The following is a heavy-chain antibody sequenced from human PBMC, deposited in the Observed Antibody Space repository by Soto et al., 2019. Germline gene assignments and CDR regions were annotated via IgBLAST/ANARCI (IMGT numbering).Heavy chain of an antibody. D-gene: IGHD5-12*01. CDR3: ARGFGGYDSKFDY. V-gene: IGHV4-34*01. Sequence: SETLSLTCAVYGGSFSGYYWSWIRQPPGKGLEWIGEINHSGSTNYNPSLKSRVTISVDRSKNQFSLKLSSVTAADTAVYYCARGFGGYDSKFDYWGQGTLVTVSS. CDR2: INHSGST. J-gene: IGHJ4*02. CDR1: GGSFSGYY.